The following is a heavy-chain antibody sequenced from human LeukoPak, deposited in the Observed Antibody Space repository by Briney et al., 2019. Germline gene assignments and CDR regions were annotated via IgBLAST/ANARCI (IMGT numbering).Heavy chain of an antibody. CDR1: GFSFSIYA. Sequence: PGGSLRLSCAASGFSFSIYAMTWVRQAPGKGLEGVSSISGSGDSTYYADSVKGRFTISRDNSKNMLYLRMNSLRGDDTAVYYCAKREVNTYGFLDYWGQGTLVTVSS. V-gene: IGHV3-23*01. J-gene: IGHJ4*02. CDR2: ISGSGDST. CDR3: AKREVNTYGFLDY. D-gene: IGHD5-24*01.